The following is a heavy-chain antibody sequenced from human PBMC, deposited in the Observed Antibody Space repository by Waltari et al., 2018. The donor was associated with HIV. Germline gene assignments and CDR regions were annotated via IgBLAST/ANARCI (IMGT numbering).Heavy chain of an antibody. CDR3: AKDLRLAQVGDY. Sequence: EVQLLESGGGLVQPGGSLRLSCAASGFTFGSSGMSLVRQAPGKGLEWVSHISGSGGRTYYADSVKGRFTISRDNSKNTLYLQMNSLRVEDTALYYCAKDLRLAQVGDYWGQGTLVTVSS. CDR2: ISGSGGRT. D-gene: IGHD3-10*01. J-gene: IGHJ4*02. V-gene: IGHV3-23*01. CDR1: GFTFGSSG.